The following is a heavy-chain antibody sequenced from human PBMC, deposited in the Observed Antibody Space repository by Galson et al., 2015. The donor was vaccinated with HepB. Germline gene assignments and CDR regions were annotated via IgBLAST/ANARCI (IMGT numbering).Heavy chain of an antibody. CDR2: ISYDGDNK. V-gene: IGHV3-30-3*01. Sequence: SLRLSCAASGFPFSKSSMHWARQAPGKGLEWVAIISYDGDNKAYAESVKGRFTISRDNSKNRLYLQMNSLKPEDSALYYCVKDQGFYYDRHSDYAMHVWGQGTTVTVSS. J-gene: IGHJ6*02. CDR1: GFPFSKSS. CDR3: VKDQGFYYDRHSDYAMHV. D-gene: IGHD3-22*01.